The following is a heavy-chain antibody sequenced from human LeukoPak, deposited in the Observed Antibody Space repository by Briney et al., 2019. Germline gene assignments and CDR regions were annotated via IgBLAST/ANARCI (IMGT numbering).Heavy chain of an antibody. D-gene: IGHD6-13*01. J-gene: IGHJ4*02. CDR2: ILSDGSYE. Sequence: GGSLRLSCATSGFSLSRNGMHWVRQAPGQGLEWVAFILSDGSYEYYADSVKGRFTISRDTSRNTLFLQMNSLRTEDTAVYYCARDIAAAGKEFDYWGQGTLVTVSS. CDR3: ARDIAAAGKEFDY. V-gene: IGHV3-30*02. CDR1: GFSLSRNG.